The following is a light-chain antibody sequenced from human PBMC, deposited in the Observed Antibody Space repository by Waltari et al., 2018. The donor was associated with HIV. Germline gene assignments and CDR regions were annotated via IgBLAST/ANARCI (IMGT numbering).Light chain of an antibody. CDR1: NSNIGRNS. J-gene: IGLJ1*01. CDR3: ASWDDGLRGHV. V-gene: IGLV1-47*01. CDR2: RNA. Sequence: QPDLTQPPSVPGTPGQRLTIPCSGNNSNIGRNSVSRYRQFPGPAPSPLVSRNAQRPSGVVDRFSGSRSGASASLVISGLRVDDEGDYYCASWDDGLRGHVFGGGTTVSV.